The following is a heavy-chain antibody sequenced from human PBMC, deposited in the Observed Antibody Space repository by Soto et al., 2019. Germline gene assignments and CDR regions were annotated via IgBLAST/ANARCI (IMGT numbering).Heavy chain of an antibody. V-gene: IGHV3-30*18. J-gene: IGHJ4*02. D-gene: IGHD3-10*01. CDR2: ISYDGSDN. CDR1: GFTFSSYG. Sequence: QVQVVESGGGVVQPGRSLRLSCAASGFTFSSYGMHWVRQPPGKGLEWVAVISYDGSDNYYADSVKGRFTISRHNSKNTLYLQMNSLRAEDTAVYYCAKVMGVRGVTSGADNWGQGTLVTVSS. CDR3: AKVMGVRGVTSGADN.